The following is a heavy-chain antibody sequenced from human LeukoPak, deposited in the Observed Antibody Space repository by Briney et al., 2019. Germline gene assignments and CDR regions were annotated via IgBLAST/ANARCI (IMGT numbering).Heavy chain of an antibody. V-gene: IGHV4-59*01. CDR1: GGSISTYY. J-gene: IGHJ6*03. D-gene: IGHD3-16*01. CDR2: IYYSGST. CDR3: ASQRGGYYYYYMDV. Sequence: KPSETLSLTCTVSGGSISTYYWSWIRQPPGKGLEWLGYIYYSGSTNYNPSLKSRVTISVDTSKNQFSLKLSSVTAADTAVYYCASQRGGYYYYYMDVWGKGTTVTVSS.